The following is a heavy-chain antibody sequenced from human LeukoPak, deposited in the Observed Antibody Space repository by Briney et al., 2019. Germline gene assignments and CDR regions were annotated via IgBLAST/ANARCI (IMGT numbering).Heavy chain of an antibody. Sequence: GASLKVSCKASGYTFTTTYINWVRQAPGQGLEWMGWISAYNGKTNYAQKFQDRVTMTTDSSTSTAYMDLTSLRSDDTAVYYCARGGTYYPCIDYWGQGTLVTVSS. CDR1: GYTFTTTY. CDR3: ARGGTYYPCIDY. V-gene: IGHV1-18*01. CDR2: ISAYNGKT. J-gene: IGHJ4*02. D-gene: IGHD1-26*01.